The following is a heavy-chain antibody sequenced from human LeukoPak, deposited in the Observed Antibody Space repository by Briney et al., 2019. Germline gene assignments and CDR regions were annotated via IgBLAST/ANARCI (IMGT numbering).Heavy chain of an antibody. CDR1: GFTFSSYV. J-gene: IGHJ6*02. V-gene: IGHV3-23*01. CDR3: AKDLTTVTPRNGMDV. D-gene: IGHD4-17*01. Sequence: GGSLRLSCTASGFTFSSYVMSWVRQAPGKGLEWVSAISGTGRTTYYTDSAKGRFTISRDNSKSTIYLQMNSLRAEDTAVYYCAKDLTTVTPRNGMDVWGQGTTVTVSS. CDR2: ISGTGRTT.